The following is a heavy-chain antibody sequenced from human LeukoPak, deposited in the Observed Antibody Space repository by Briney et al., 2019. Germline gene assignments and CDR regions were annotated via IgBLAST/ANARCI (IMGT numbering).Heavy chain of an antibody. CDR1: GYSFTSHY. Sequence: ASVKVSCKASGYSFTSHYMHWVRQAPGQGLEWMGWMNPNSGNTGYAQKFQGRVTMTRNTSISTAYMELRSLTSEDTAVYYCAREVPDSGWAAYHYYYMDVWGKGTTVTISS. V-gene: IGHV1-8*02. J-gene: IGHJ6*03. CDR3: AREVPDSGWAAYHYYYMDV. D-gene: IGHD6-19*01. CDR2: MNPNSGNT.